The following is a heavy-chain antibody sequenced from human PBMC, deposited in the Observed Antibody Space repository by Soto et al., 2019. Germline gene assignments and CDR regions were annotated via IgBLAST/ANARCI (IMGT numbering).Heavy chain of an antibody. CDR3: ERASDTSGYYY. V-gene: IGHV1-69*01. Sequence: QVQLVQSGSEVKKPGSSVKVSCKVSGGSFKNYAISWVRQAPGQGLEWVGGILPVFDELHYAPKLQGRVTITADEATSTAHLELGSLTSDDTAVYFCERASDTSGYYYWGQGTLVTVSS. CDR1: GGSFKNYA. J-gene: IGHJ4*02. D-gene: IGHD5-12*01. CDR2: ILPVFDEL.